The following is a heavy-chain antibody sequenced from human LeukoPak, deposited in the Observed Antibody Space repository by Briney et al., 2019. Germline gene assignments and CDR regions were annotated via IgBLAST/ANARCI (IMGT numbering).Heavy chain of an antibody. CDR3: ARHDYGDYRVDY. V-gene: IGHV5-51*01. Sequence: GGSLKISCKGSGYIFTSYRIGWVRQMPGKGLEWMGIIYPGDSDTRYSLSFQGQVTISADKSISTAYLQWSSLKASDTAMYYCARHDYGDYRVDYWGQGTLVTVSS. CDR2: IYPGDSDT. J-gene: IGHJ4*02. CDR1: GYIFTSYR. D-gene: IGHD4-17*01.